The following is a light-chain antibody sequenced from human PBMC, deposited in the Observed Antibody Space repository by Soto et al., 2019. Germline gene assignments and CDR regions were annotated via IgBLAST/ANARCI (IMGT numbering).Light chain of an antibody. CDR3: QQLYTYALT. V-gene: IGKV1-9*01. CDR1: QGVNSY. CDR2: TAS. Sequence: DIQLTQSPSFLSASVGDRVTVTCRASQGVNSYLAWYQQKPGKAPQLLIYTASTLQSGVPSRFSGSGSGTEFTLTITSLQPEDFAAYYCQQLYTYALTFGGGTKVEIK. J-gene: IGKJ4*01.